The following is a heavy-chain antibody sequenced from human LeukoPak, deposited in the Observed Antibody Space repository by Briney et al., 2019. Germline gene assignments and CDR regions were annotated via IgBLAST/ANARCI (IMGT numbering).Heavy chain of an antibody. CDR2: INHSGST. J-gene: IGHJ4*02. CDR1: GESFNDKY. D-gene: IGHD3/OR15-3a*01. CDR3: ARQTGSGLFILP. V-gene: IGHV4-34*01. Sequence: TSETLSLTCAVDGESFNDKYRNWIRQPPGKGLEWIGEINHSGSTNYNPSLKSRVTISVDTSKNQFSLKLSSVTAADTAVYYCARQTGSGLFILPGGQGTLVTVSS.